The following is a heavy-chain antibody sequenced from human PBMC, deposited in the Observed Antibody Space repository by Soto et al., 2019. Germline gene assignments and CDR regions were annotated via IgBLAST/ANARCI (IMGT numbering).Heavy chain of an antibody. V-gene: IGHV3-48*03. J-gene: IGHJ6*02. CDR3: ARDRDELVGIFPYYYGMDV. CDR1: GFTFSSYE. CDR2: ISSSGRTT. Sequence: GGSLRLSCAASGFTFSSYEMNWVRQAPGKGLEWVSYISSSGRTTYYADSVKGRSTISRDNAKNSLSLQMNSLRADDTAVYYCARDRDELVGIFPYYYGMDVWGQGTLVTVSS. D-gene: IGHD2-21*01.